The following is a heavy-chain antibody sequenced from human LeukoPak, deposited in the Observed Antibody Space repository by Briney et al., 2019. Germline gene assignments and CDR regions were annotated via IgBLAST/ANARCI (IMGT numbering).Heavy chain of an antibody. CDR3: ARCDSYGSKGPDY. CDR1: GFTFNNYW. J-gene: IGHJ4*02. D-gene: IGHD4/OR15-4a*01. V-gene: IGHV3-7*03. CDR2: IKHDGSEK. Sequence: PGGSLRLSCAASGFTFNNYWMGWVRQAPGKGLEWVANIKHDGSEKHYVDSAKGRFIISRDNAKNSLYLQMNSMRGEDTAIYYCARCDSYGSKGPDYWGRGTLVTVSP.